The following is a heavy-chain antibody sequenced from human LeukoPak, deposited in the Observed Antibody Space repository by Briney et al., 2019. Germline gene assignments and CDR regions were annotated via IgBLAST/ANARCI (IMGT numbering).Heavy chain of an antibody. Sequence: SETLSLTCTVSGGSISSSSNYWGWIRQPPGKGLEWIGSIYYSGSTYYNPSLKSRVTISVDTSKNQFSLKLSSVTAADTAVYYCARVRHKTRFLEWLGKPRAFDIWGQGTMVTVSS. J-gene: IGHJ3*02. D-gene: IGHD3-3*01. CDR2: IYYSGST. V-gene: IGHV4-39*07. CDR3: ARVRHKTRFLEWLGKPRAFDI. CDR1: GGSISSSSNY.